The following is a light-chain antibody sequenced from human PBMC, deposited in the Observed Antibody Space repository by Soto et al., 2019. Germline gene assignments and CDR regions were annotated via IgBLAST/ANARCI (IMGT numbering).Light chain of an antibody. CDR3: SSYTSSSIDYV. CDR2: EVS. CDR1: SSYVGGYNY. Sequence: QSALTQTASVSGSPGQSITISCSGTSSYVGGYNYVSWYQQHPGKAPKLMIYEVSNRPSGVSNRFSGSKSGNTASLTISGLQAEDEADYYCSSYTSSSIDYVFGTGTKLTVL. J-gene: IGLJ1*01. V-gene: IGLV2-14*01.